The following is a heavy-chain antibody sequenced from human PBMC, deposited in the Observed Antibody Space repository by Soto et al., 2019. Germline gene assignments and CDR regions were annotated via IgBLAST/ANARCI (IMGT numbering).Heavy chain of an antibody. D-gene: IGHD6-13*01. V-gene: IGHV3-23*01. CDR3: ENNKEGSLAAAGSFDY. CDR2: ISGSGGST. CDR1: GFTFSSYA. Sequence: GGSLRLSCAASGFTFSSYAMSWVRQAPGKGLEWVSAISGSGGSTYYGDSLKGRFTISRDNSKNTLYLQMNSLSSEDTAVNYCENNKEGSLAAAGSFDYLGQGTLVTVSS. J-gene: IGHJ4*02.